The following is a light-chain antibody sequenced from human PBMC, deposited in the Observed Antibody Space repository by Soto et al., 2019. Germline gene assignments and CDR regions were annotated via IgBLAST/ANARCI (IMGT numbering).Light chain of an antibody. Sequence: DVQLTQSPSFLSASVGDRLTITCRASQGINSYLAWYQQKPGKAPQLLIYTASTLQSGVPSRFSGSASGTEFSLTISSLQPDDFGSYYCQHMRTFGQGTKVDIK. CDR1: QGINSY. CDR2: TAS. CDR3: QHMRT. J-gene: IGKJ1*01. V-gene: IGKV1-9*01.